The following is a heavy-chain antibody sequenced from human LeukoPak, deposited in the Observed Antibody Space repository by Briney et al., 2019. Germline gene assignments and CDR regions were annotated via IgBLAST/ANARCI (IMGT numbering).Heavy chain of an antibody. CDR3: ARDIASTRMDV. V-gene: IGHV3-33*01. D-gene: IGHD2-15*01. CDR1: GFTFRSHG. Sequence: GRSLRLSCVASGFTFRSHGMHWVRQAPGKGLEWVAVIWYDGSNEYFADSVKGRFTISRGNSKNILYLQMNSLRAEDTAVYYCARDIASTRMDVWGQGTTVSVSS. CDR2: IWYDGSNE. J-gene: IGHJ6*02.